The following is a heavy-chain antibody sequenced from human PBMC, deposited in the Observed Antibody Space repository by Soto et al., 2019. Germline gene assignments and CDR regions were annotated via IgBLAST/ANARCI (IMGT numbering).Heavy chain of an antibody. Sequence: GESLKISCKGSGYRFTNDWIVWVRQMPGKGLEWMGVIYPADSDTIYSPSFEGQVTISADKSISTAYLQWSSLKASDTAMYYCARPTVVDAPAGWFDPWGQGTLVTVSS. D-gene: IGHD2-15*01. CDR1: GYRFTNDW. CDR3: ARPTVVDAPAGWFDP. J-gene: IGHJ5*02. V-gene: IGHV5-51*01. CDR2: IYPADSDT.